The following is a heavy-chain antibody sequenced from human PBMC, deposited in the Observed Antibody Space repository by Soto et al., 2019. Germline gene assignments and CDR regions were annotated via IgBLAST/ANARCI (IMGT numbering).Heavy chain of an antibody. D-gene: IGHD4-17*01. J-gene: IGHJ3*02. V-gene: IGHV1-46*03. CDR1: GYTFTSYY. CDR2: INPSGGST. Sequence: ASVKVSCKASGYTFTSYYMHWVRQAPGQGLEWMGIINPSGGSTSYAQKFQGRVTMTRDTSTSTVYMELSSLRSEDTAVYYCASLWADYGDSPGIDAFDIWGQGTMVTVSS. CDR3: ASLWADYGDSPGIDAFDI.